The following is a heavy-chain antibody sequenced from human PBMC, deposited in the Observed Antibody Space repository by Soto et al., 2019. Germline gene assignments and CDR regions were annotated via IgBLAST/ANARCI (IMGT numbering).Heavy chain of an antibody. V-gene: IGHV3-21*01. CDR3: AREADYDFWSGYYISSNFDY. J-gene: IGHJ4*02. Sequence: PGGSLTLYCAASGFSISSYSMNWVRQAPGKGLEWVSSISSSSSYIYYADSVKGRFTISRDNAKNSLYLQMNSLRAEDTAVYYCAREADYDFWSGYYISSNFDYWGQGTLVTVSS. CDR1: GFSISSYS. D-gene: IGHD3-3*01. CDR2: ISSSSSYI.